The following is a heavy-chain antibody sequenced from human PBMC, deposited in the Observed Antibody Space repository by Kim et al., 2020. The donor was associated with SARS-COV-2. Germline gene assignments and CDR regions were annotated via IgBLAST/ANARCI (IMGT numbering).Heavy chain of an antibody. Sequence: NPSLKSRVTISVDTSKNQFSRKLSSVTAAGTAVYYCARQTIDYGSGGFDPWGQGTLVTVSS. J-gene: IGHJ5*02. CDR3: ARQTIDYGSGGFDP. V-gene: IGHV4-39*01. D-gene: IGHD3-10*01.